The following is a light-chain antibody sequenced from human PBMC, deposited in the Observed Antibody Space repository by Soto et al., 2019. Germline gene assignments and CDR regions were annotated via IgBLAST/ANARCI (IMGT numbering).Light chain of an antibody. Sequence: EIVLTQSPGTLSLSPGERATLSCRASQSVGSIYLAWYRQKPGQAPRLLIYDASSRATGIPDRFSGSGSGTEFTLTISRLEPEDFAVYYCQQYADSPALTFGGGTKVDIK. J-gene: IGKJ4*01. V-gene: IGKV3-20*01. CDR1: QSVGSIY. CDR2: DAS. CDR3: QQYADSPALT.